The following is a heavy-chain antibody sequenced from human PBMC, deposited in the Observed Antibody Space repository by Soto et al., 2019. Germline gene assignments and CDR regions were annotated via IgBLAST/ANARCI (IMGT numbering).Heavy chain of an antibody. CDR3: AKGLPHLDY. J-gene: IGHJ4*02. Sequence: GSLRLSCAASGFTFSSYGVHWVRQAPGKGLEWVAVISYDGSNKYYADSVKGRFTISRDNSKNTLYLQMNSLRAEDTAVYYCAKGLPHLDYWGQGTLVTVSS. CDR2: ISYDGSNK. CDR1: GFTFSSYG. V-gene: IGHV3-30*18.